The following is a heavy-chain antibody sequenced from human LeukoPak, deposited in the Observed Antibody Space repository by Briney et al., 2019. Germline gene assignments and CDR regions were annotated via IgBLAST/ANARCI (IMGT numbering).Heavy chain of an antibody. D-gene: IGHD6-19*01. Sequence: KPGGSLRLSCAASGFTFSSYTMNWVRRAQGKGLAWDSSISSSSSYIYYADSVKGRFTISRDNAKNSLYLQMNSLRAEDTAVYYCASVSSVAEAFDYWGQGTLVTVSS. J-gene: IGHJ4*02. V-gene: IGHV3-21*01. CDR3: ASVSSVAEAFDY. CDR2: ISSSSSYI. CDR1: GFTFSSYT.